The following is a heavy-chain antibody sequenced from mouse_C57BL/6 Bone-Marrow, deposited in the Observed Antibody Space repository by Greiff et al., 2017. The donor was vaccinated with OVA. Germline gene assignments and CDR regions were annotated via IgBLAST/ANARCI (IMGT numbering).Heavy chain of an antibody. V-gene: IGHV5-17*01. Sequence: EVKLQESGGGLVKPGGSLKLSCAASGFTFSDYGMHWVRQAPEKGLEWVAYISSGSSTIYYADTVKGRFTISRDNAKNTLFLQMTSLRSEDTAMYYCARSLTVVATEAMDYWGQGTSVTVSS. J-gene: IGHJ4*01. CDR3: ARSLTVVATEAMDY. CDR2: ISSGSSTI. D-gene: IGHD1-1*01. CDR1: GFTFSDYG.